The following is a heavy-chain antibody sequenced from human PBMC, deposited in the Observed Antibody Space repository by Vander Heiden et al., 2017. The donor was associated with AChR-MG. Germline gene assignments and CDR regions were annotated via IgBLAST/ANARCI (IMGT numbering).Heavy chain of an antibody. CDR2: IIPIFGTA. CDR3: ARSGAVASLAPPFYYFDY. Sequence: QVQLVQSGAEVKKPGSSVKVSCKASGGTFSSYAISWVRQAPGQGLEWMGGIIPIFGTANYAQKFQGRVTITADKSTSTAYMELSSLRSEDTAVYYCARSGAVASLAPPFYYFDYWGQGTLVTVSS. CDR1: GGTFSSYA. J-gene: IGHJ4*02. D-gene: IGHD6-19*01. V-gene: IGHV1-69*06.